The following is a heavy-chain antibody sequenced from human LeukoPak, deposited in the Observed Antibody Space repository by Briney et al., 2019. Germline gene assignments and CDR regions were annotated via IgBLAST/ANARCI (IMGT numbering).Heavy chain of an antibody. D-gene: IGHD3-22*01. J-gene: IGHJ4*02. CDR2: ISGSGGSA. V-gene: IGHV3-23*01. Sequence: GGSLRLSCQASGFTFSSYARGWVRQAPGKGLEWVSAISGSGGSAYYADSVKGRFTISRDNSKNTLYLQMNSLRAEDTAVFYCVSRGSGYYRYWGQGTLVTVSS. CDR1: GFTFSSYA. CDR3: VSRGSGYYRY.